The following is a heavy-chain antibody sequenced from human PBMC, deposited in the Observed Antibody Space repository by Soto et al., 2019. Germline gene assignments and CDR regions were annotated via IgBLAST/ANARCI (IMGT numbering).Heavy chain of an antibody. Sequence: SETLSLTCTVSGRSISSSSYYWGWIRTPPGKGLEYIGNIFNIGSTYYNKSFKIRLTLSVDTSINQFSLKLSSVTASDTAVYYCARADYCGNSDHWGQGTLIT. CDR1: GRSISSSSYY. J-gene: IGHJ5*02. CDR3: ARADYCGNSDH. CDR2: IFNIGST. D-gene: IGHD4-17*01. V-gene: IGHV4-39*07.